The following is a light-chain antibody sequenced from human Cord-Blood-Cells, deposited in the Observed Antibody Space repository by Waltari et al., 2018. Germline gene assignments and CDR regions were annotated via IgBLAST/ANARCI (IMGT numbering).Light chain of an antibody. V-gene: IGKV1-39*01. CDR2: AAS. Sequence: DIQMTHSPSSLSASAGDRVTITCRASQSLRSYLNWYQQKPGKAPKLLIYAASSLQSGVPSRFSGSGSGTDFTLTISSLQPEDFATYYCQQSYSTLTWTFGQGTKVEIK. J-gene: IGKJ1*01. CDR3: QQSYSTLTWT. CDR1: QSLRSY.